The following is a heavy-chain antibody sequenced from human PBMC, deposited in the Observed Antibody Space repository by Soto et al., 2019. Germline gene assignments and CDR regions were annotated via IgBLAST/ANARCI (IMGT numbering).Heavy chain of an antibody. Sequence: PSETLSLTCTVSGGSISPFYWSWIRQPPGKVPEWIGYISYSGTPTYISSLRSRVTMSVDTSKNQFSLEVRSVTAADTAVYYCARVQAQQGSWSHDYWGRGTLVTVSS. J-gene: IGHJ4*02. D-gene: IGHD6-13*01. CDR1: GGSISPFY. V-gene: IGHV4-59*12. CDR3: ARVQAQQGSWSHDY. CDR2: ISYSGTP.